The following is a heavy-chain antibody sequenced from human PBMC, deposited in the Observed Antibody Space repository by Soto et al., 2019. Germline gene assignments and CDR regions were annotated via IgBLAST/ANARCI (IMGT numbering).Heavy chain of an antibody. J-gene: IGHJ2*01. CDR3: ASVCL. D-gene: IGHD2-8*01. V-gene: IGHV3-30-3*01. Sequence: QVQLVESGGGVVQPGRSLRLSCAASGFTFSSYAMHWVRQAPGKGLEWVAVISYDGSNKYYADSVKGRFTISRDNSKNTLYLQMNSLRAEDTAVYYCASVCLWGRGTLVTVSS. CDR1: GFTFSSYA. CDR2: ISYDGSNK.